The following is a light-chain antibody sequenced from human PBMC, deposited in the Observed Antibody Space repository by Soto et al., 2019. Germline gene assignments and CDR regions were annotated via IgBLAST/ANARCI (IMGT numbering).Light chain of an antibody. CDR1: QSISSW. J-gene: IGKJ1*01. CDR3: QQYNSYSWT. CDR2: KAS. Sequence: DIQMTQSPSTLSASVGDRVTITCRASQSISSWLAWYQQKPGKAPKLRIYKASSLESGFPSRFSGSGSGTEFTLTISSLQPDDFATYYCQQYNSYSWTFGQGTKVEIK. V-gene: IGKV1-5*03.